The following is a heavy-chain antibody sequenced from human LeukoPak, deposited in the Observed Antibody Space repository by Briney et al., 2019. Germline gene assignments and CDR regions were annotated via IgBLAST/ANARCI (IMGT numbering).Heavy chain of an antibody. D-gene: IGHD3-22*01. V-gene: IGHV7-4-1*02. CDR2: INTNTGNP. CDR1: GGTFSSYA. Sequence: RASVKVSCKASGGTFSSYAISWVRQAPGQGLEWMGWINTNTGNPTYAQGFTGRFVFSLDTSVSTAYLQISSLKAEDTAVYYCARELNYYDSSGYTYYFDYWGQGTLVTVSS. J-gene: IGHJ4*02. CDR3: ARELNYYDSSGYTYYFDY.